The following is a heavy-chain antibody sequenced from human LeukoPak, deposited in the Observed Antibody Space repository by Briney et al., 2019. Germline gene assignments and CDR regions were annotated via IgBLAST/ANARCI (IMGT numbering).Heavy chain of an antibody. CDR2: ISDYNDDT. J-gene: IGHJ3*02. Sequence: GASVKVSCKASGYIFTTYGISWVRQAPGQGLEWMGWISDYNDDTNYAQKLQGRVTMTTDTSTSTAYMELRSLTSDDTAVYYCARDHGFSGGSYFDTFDIWGRGTMVTVSS. CDR3: ARDHGFSGGSYFDTFDI. V-gene: IGHV1-18*01. CDR1: GYIFTTYG. D-gene: IGHD1-26*01.